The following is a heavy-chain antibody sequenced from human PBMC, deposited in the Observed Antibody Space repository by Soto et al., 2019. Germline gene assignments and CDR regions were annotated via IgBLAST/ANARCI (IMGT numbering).Heavy chain of an antibody. J-gene: IGHJ5*02. CDR2: INHSGST. D-gene: IGHD2-2*01. Sequence: SETLSLTCAVYGGSFSGYYWSWIRQPPGKGLEWIGEINHSGSTNYNPSLKSRVTLSVDTSKNQFSLKLTSVTAADAAVYYCARWNGVPAAKGWFDPWGQGTLVTVSS. CDR3: ARWNGVPAAKGWFDP. CDR1: GGSFSGYY. V-gene: IGHV4-34*01.